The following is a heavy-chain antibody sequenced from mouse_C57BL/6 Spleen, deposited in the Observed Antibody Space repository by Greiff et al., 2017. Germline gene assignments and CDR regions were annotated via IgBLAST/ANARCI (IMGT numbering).Heavy chain of an antibody. CDR2: INPNNGGT. CDR3: ARGIYAGAMDY. V-gene: IGHV1-18*01. Sequence: VQLQQSGPELVKPGASVKIPCKASGYTFTDYNMDWVKQSQGKSLEWIGDINPNNGGTIYKQKFKGRATFTVAKSSSTAYMELRSLTSEDTAVYYCARGIYAGAMDYWGQGTSVTGSS. J-gene: IGHJ4*01. CDR1: GYTFTDYN. D-gene: IGHD1-1*01.